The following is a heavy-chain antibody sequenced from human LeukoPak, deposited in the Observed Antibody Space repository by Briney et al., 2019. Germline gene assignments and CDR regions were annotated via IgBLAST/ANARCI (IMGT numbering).Heavy chain of an antibody. CDR1: GYTFTGYY. J-gene: IGHJ4*02. CDR3: ARGRIAAAGTPQGYFDY. D-gene: IGHD6-13*01. CDR2: INPKSGGT. Sequence: ASVKVSCKASGYTFTGYYMHWVRQAPGQGLEWMGWINPKSGGTNYAQKFQGRVTMTRDTSISTAYMELSRLRSDDTAVYYCARGRIAAAGTPQGYFDYWGQGTLVTVSS. V-gene: IGHV1-2*02.